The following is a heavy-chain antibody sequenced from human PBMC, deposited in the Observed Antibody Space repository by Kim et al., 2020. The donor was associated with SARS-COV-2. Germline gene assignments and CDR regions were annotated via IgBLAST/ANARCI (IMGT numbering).Heavy chain of an antibody. CDR2: ISSSGVYI. D-gene: IGHD6-19*01. J-gene: IGHJ4*02. V-gene: IGHV3-21*01. Sequence: GGSLRLSCAASGFTFSIYSMNWVRQAPGKGLEWVSSISSSGVYIYYADSVKGRFTISRDNAKNSLYLQMNSLRADDTAAYYCAREAAGWYPYWGQGTLVTVSS. CDR1: GFTFSIYS. CDR3: AREAAGWYPY.